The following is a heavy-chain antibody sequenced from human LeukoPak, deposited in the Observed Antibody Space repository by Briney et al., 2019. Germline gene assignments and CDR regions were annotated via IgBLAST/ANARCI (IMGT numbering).Heavy chain of an antibody. J-gene: IGHJ4*02. CDR3: AREGVYYYDSSGYYSYDY. Sequence: GGSLRLYCAASGFTFGTYAMSWVRQSPGKGLEWVSVIYSGGSTYYADSVKGRFIISRDNSKNTLYLQMNSLRAEDTAVYYCAREGVYYYDSSGYYSYDYWGQGTLVTVSS. CDR1: GFTFGTYA. CDR2: IYSGGST. V-gene: IGHV3-53*01. D-gene: IGHD3-22*01.